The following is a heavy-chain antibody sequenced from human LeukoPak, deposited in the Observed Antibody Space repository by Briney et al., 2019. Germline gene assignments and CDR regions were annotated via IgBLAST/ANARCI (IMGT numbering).Heavy chain of an antibody. CDR3: TTAYDRSGPWYSSGWYSLGPHWSLFDY. D-gene: IGHD6-19*01. V-gene: IGHV3-15*01. CDR2: IKSKTDGGTT. CDR1: GFTFSNAW. Sequence: KAGGSLRLSCAASGFTFSNAWMSWVRQAPGKGLEWVGRIKSKTDGGTTDYAAPVKGRFTISRDDSKNTLYLQMNSLKTEDTAVYYCTTAYDRSGPWYSSGWYSLGPHWSLFDYWGQGTLVTVSS. J-gene: IGHJ4*02.